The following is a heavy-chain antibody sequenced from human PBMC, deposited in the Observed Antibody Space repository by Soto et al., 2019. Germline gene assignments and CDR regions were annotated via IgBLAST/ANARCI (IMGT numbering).Heavy chain of an antibody. V-gene: IGHV3-11*05. J-gene: IGHJ4*02. CDR2: ISSSSSYT. CDR1: GFTFSDYY. D-gene: IGHD6-13*01. Sequence: PGGSLRLSCAASGFTFSDYYMSWIRQAPGKGLEWVSYISSSSSYTNYADSVKGRFTISRDNAKKSLYLQMNGLRAEDTAVYYCARDFRIAAEGTSLFPDYWGQGTLVTVSS. CDR3: ARDFRIAAEGTSLFPDY.